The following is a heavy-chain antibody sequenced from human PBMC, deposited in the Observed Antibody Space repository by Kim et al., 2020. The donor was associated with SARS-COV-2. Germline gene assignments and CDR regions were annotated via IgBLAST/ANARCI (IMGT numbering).Heavy chain of an antibody. CDR3: AKAPINKCHYGMDV. D-gene: IGHD2-2*01. V-gene: IGHV3-23*01. Sequence: ADAVKRRFTISRDNSKNTLYLQMNSLRAEDTAVYYCAKAPINKCHYGMDVWGQGTTVTVSS. J-gene: IGHJ6*02.